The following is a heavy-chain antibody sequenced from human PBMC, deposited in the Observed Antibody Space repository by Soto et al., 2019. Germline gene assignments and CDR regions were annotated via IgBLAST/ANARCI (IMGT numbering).Heavy chain of an antibody. CDR1: GFTFSSYS. Sequence: GGSLRLSCAASGFTFSSYSMNWVRQAPGKGLEWVSSISSSSSYIYYADSVKGRFTISRDNAKNSLYLQMNSLRAEDTAVYYCARLSSSSWYLYYYGMDVWGQGTTVTVTS. V-gene: IGHV3-21*01. CDR2: ISSSSSYI. J-gene: IGHJ6*02. CDR3: ARLSSSSWYLYYYGMDV. D-gene: IGHD6-13*01.